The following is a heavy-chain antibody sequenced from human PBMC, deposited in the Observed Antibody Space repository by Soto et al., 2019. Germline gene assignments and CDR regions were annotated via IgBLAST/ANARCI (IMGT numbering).Heavy chain of an antibody. Sequence: EVQLLESGGDLVQPGGSLRLSCAASGFIFSTYGMNWVRQAPGKGLEWVSGISAGGTTTYYADSVKGRFTISRDNSKNTLYVQMNSLRAEDTAVYYCAKFDSSGYFAADSFDIWGQGTMVAVSS. J-gene: IGHJ3*02. D-gene: IGHD3-22*01. V-gene: IGHV3-23*01. CDR1: GFIFSTYG. CDR2: ISAGGTTT. CDR3: AKFDSSGYFAADSFDI.